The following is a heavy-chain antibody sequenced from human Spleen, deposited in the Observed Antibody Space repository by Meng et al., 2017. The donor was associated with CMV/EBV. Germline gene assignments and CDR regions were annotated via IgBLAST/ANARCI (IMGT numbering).Heavy chain of an antibody. V-gene: IGHV1-18*01. CDR1: GYTFTSYG. D-gene: IGHD3-10*01. Sequence: QVQLVQSGAEVKKPGASVKVSCKASGYTFTSYGISWVRQAPGQGLEWMGWFVNNVDTYSAQKFQGRVTMTTDTHTSTAFMELRSLRSDDTAVYYCARGTPGRSYSDYWGQGTLVTVSS. J-gene: IGHJ4*02. CDR2: FVNNVDT. CDR3: ARGTPGRSYSDY.